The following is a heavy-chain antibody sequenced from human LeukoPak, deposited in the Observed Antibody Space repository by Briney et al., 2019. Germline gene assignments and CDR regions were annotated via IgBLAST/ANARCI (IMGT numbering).Heavy chain of an antibody. D-gene: IGHD1-26*01. J-gene: IGHJ3*02. CDR2: INPNSGGT. V-gene: IGHV1-2*02. CDR1: GYTFTGYY. Sequence: ASVKVSCKASGYTFTGYYMHWVRQAPGQGLEWMGWINPNSGGTNYAQKFQGRVTMTRDTSISTAYMELSRLRSDDTAVYYCAKDLFSGSYYSGAFDIWGHGTMVTVSS. CDR3: AKDLFSGSYYSGAFDI.